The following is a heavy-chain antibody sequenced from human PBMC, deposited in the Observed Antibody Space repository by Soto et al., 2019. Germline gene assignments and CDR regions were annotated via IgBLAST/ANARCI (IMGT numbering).Heavy chain of an antibody. CDR2: ISYEGSNT. J-gene: IGHJ6*02. D-gene: IGHD1-1*01. CDR3: ARVTPGNNLYYFSGFDV. CDR1: GFTFGTYA. V-gene: IGHV3-30-3*01. Sequence: QVRLVESGGGVVQPGRSLRLSCVASGFTFGTYAIHWVLQAPGKGLPWVALISYEGSNTYYADSVKGRFTISRDNSKNTLYLEMNTLIPEDTAVYYCARVTPGNNLYYFSGFDVWGQGTSVIVSS.